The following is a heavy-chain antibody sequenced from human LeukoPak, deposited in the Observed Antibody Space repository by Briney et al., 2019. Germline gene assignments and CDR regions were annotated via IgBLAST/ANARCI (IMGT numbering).Heavy chain of an antibody. V-gene: IGHV3-30-3*01. CDR1: GFTFSSYA. Sequence: PGGSLRLSCAASGFTFSSYAMHWVRQAPGKGLEWVAVISYDGSNKHYADSVKGRFTISRDNSKNTLYLQMNSLRAEDTAVYYCARDPVRRDSYWGQGTLVTVSS. CDR3: ARDPVRRDSY. CDR2: ISYDGSNK. J-gene: IGHJ4*02. D-gene: IGHD3-10*01.